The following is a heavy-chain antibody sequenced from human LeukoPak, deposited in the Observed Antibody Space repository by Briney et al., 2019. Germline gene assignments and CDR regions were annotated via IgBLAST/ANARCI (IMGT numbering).Heavy chain of an antibody. V-gene: IGHV3-30-3*01. J-gene: IGHJ4*02. Sequence: PGGSLRLSCAASGFTFSSYAMHWVRQAPGKGLEWVAVISYDGSNKYYADSVKGRFTISRDNSKNTLYLQMNSLRAEDTAVYYCATAMIVVVIQGSFDYWGQGTLVTVSS. CDR3: ATAMIVVVIQGSFDY. CDR1: GFTFSSYA. D-gene: IGHD3-22*01. CDR2: ISYDGSNK.